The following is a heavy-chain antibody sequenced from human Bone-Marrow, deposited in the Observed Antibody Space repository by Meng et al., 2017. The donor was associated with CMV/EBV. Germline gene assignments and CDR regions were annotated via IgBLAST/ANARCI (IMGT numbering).Heavy chain of an antibody. CDR3: ARDAFITGTTYYYGMDA. V-gene: IGHV1-18*01. J-gene: IGHJ6*02. CDR2: ISIYNGNT. Sequence: ASVKVSCKASGYTFVNYGLSWVRQAPGQGLEWMGWISIYNGNTNYAEKFQGRVTMTTDTSTSTAYMELRRLTSHDTAMYYCARDAFITGTTYYYGMDAWGQGTTDTVSS. CDR1: GYTFVNYG. D-gene: IGHD1-20*01.